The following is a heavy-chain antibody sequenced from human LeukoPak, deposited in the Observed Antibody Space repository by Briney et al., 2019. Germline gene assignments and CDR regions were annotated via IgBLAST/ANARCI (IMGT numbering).Heavy chain of an antibody. CDR2: IYYSGST. V-gene: IGHV4-39*01. CDR1: GGSISSSSYY. D-gene: IGHD2-15*01. J-gene: IGHJ5*02. CDR3: ARRQDIVVVVAAPYGDYDWFDP. Sequence: SETLSLPCTVSGGSISSSSYYWGWIRQPPGKGLEWIGSIYYSGSTYYNPSLKSRVTISVDTSKNQFSLRLSSVTAADTAVYYCARRQDIVVVVAAPYGDYDWFDPWGEGNLGTVSS.